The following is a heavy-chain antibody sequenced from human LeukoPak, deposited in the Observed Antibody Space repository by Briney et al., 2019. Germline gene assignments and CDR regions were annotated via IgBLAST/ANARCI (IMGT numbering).Heavy chain of an antibody. J-gene: IGHJ4*02. Sequence: PSETLSLTCTVSGGSINSYWSWIRQPAGKGLEWIGRISGSGTITYNPALQSRLSISIDTSKNQFSLQLNSVTPEDTAVYYCAREAEITRFDYWGQGTLVTVSS. CDR3: AREAEITRFDY. CDR1: GGSINSY. V-gene: IGHV4-4*07. CDR2: ISGSGTI. D-gene: IGHD5-24*01.